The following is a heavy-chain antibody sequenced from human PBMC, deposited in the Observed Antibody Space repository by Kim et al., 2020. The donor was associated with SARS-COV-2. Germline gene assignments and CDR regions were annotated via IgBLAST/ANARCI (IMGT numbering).Heavy chain of an antibody. V-gene: IGHV3-30*18. D-gene: IGHD3-10*01. CDR1: GFTFSSYG. CDR2: ISYDGSKK. Sequence: GGSLRLSCAASGFTFSSYGMHWVRQAPGKGLEWVAVISYDGSKKYYADAVKGRFTISRDNTKNTLYLQMNSLRAEDTAVYYSAKESGSGSCYAGTYYYYGIDVWGQGTTVTVSS. CDR3: AKESGSGSCYAGTYYYYGIDV. J-gene: IGHJ6*02.